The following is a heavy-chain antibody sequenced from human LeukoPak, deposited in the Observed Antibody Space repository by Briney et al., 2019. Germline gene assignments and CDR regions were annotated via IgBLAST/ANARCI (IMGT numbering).Heavy chain of an antibody. CDR2: ISAYNGNT. J-gene: IGHJ4*02. CDR1: GATFTTYA. D-gene: IGHD6-13*01. V-gene: IGHV1-18*01. CDR3: ARAEGLIAADDY. Sequence: GASVKVSCKASGATFTTYAIIWVRQAPGQGLEWMGWISAYNGNTNYAQKLQGRVTMTTDTSTSTAYMELRSLRSDDTAVYYCARAEGLIAADDYWGQGTLVTVSS.